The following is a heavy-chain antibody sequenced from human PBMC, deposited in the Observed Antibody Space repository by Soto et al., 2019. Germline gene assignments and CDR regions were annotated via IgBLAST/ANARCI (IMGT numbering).Heavy chain of an antibody. CDR3: FDMFF. V-gene: IGHV3-11*01. J-gene: IGHJ3*01. CDR2: ISSSGDII. D-gene: IGHD3-10*02. CDR1: GFAFSDHY. Sequence: QVHLVESGVGLVKPGGSLRLSCAASGFAFSDHYMTWIRQAPGNGLEWISYISSSGDIIHYADSVKGRFTISRDNGKISLCRQMNSLRAEETAGYYCFDMFFWGPGTMVTVSS.